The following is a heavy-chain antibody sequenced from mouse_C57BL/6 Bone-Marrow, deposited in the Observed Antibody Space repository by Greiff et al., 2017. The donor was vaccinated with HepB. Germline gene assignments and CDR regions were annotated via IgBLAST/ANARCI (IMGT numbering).Heavy chain of an antibody. CDR3: TTLDYGYDRDY. J-gene: IGHJ2*01. V-gene: IGHV14-4*01. CDR1: GFNIKDDY. D-gene: IGHD2-2*01. Sequence: VQLQQSGAELVRPGASVKLSCTASGFNIKDDYMHWVKQRPEQGLEWIGWIDPENGDTEYASKFQGKATITADTSSNTAYLQLSSRTSEDTAVYDCTTLDYGYDRDYWGPGTTLSVSS. CDR2: IDPENGDT.